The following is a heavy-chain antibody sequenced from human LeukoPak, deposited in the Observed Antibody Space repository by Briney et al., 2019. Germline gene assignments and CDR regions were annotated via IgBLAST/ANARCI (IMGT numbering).Heavy chain of an antibody. V-gene: IGHV1-18*01. CDR3: ARDHVAYYGSGSYPIFDY. CDR1: GYTFTSYG. D-gene: IGHD3-10*01. J-gene: IGHJ4*02. CDR2: ISAYNGNT. Sequence: GASVKVPCKASGYTFTSYGISWVRQAPGQGLEWMGWISAYNGNTNYAQKLQGRVTMTTDTSTSTAYMELRSLRSDDTAVYYCARDHVAYYGSGSYPIFDYWGQGTLVTVSS.